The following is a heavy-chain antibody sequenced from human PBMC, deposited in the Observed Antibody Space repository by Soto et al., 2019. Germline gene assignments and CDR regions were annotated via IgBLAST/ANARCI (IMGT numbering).Heavy chain of an antibody. J-gene: IGHJ6*02. CDR3: AKDRTMDV. Sequence: GGSLRLSCAASGFTFSSYGMHWVRQAPGKGLEWVAVISYDGSNKYYADSVKGRFTVSRDNSKNTLYLQMNSLRAEDTAVYYFAKDRTMDVWGQGTTVTVSS. V-gene: IGHV3-30*18. CDR1: GFTFSSYG. CDR2: ISYDGSNK.